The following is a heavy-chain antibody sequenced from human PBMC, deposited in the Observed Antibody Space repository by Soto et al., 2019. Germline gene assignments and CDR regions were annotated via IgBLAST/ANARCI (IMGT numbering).Heavy chain of an antibody. CDR3: AIASATGKSDGMDV. Sequence: EVQLLESGGGLVQPGGSLRLSCVASGFPFSSYAMSWVRQTPGRGLECVSSISSGSHTYYTDSVRGRFTISRDNSTNSLYLPMRSLRADDTALYYSAIASATGKSDGMDVWGQGTTVSVSS. J-gene: IGHJ6*02. CDR2: ISSGSHT. V-gene: IGHV3-23*01. CDR1: GFPFSSYA. D-gene: IGHD7-27*01.